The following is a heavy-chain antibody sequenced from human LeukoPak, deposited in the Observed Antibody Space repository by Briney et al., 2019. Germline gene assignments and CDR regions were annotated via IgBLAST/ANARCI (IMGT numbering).Heavy chain of an antibody. J-gene: IGHJ4*02. V-gene: IGHV3-21*01. D-gene: IGHD1-14*01. Sequence: GGSLRLSCAASGFTFSSYTMSWVREAPGKGLEWVSSISSSINYIYHADSVKGRFTISRDDAQNSVYLQMNSLKDEDTAVYYCARSRTSSPYDKNLNFWGQGTLVIDSS. CDR3: ARSRTSSPYDKNLNF. CDR2: ISSSINYI. CDR1: GFTFSSYT.